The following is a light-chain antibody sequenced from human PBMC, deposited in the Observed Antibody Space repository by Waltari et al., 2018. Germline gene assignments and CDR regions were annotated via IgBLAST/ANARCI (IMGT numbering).Light chain of an antibody. CDR2: SNY. Sequence: QSVLTQPPSASGTPGQRVTISCSGSSSNIGSNTVNWYQQLPGTAPKLLIYSNYQRPSGVPDRFSGSRSGTTASLAISGLQSEYEADYYCAAWDDGLSGRSWVFGGGTKLTVL. CDR1: SSNIGSNT. CDR3: AAWDDGLSGRSWV. V-gene: IGLV1-44*01. J-gene: IGLJ3*02.